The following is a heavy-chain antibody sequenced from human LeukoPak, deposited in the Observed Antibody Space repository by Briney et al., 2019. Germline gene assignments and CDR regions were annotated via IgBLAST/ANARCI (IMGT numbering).Heavy chain of an antibody. CDR1: GGSISSYY. CDR2: IYTSGST. J-gene: IGHJ4*02. Sequence: PSETLSLTCTVSGGSISSYYWNWIRQPPGKGLEWIGYIYTSGSTNYNPSLKSRVTISVDTSKNQFSLKLNSVTAADTAVYYCARQSNAVTQFAFDSWGQGTLVTVSS. CDR3: ARQSNAVTQFAFDS. D-gene: IGHD4-17*01. V-gene: IGHV4-4*09.